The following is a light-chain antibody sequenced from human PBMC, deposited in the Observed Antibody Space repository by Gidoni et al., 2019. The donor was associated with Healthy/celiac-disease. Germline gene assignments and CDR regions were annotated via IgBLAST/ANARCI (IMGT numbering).Light chain of an antibody. V-gene: IGKV4-1*01. CDR1: QSVLYSYNNKNY. CDR2: WAS. J-gene: IGKJ3*01. CDR3: QQYYSTPLT. Sequence: DIVMTQSPDSLAVSLGERATINCKSSQSVLYSYNNKNYSAWYQQKPGQPTKLLIYWASTRESGVHNRFSGSGSGTDFTLTISSLQAEDVAVYYCQQYYSTPLTFGPGTKVDIK.